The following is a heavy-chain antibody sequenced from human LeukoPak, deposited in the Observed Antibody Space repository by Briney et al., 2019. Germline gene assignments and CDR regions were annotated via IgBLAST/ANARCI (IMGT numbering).Heavy chain of an antibody. D-gene: IGHD3/OR15-3a*01. Sequence: KPSETLSLTCTVSGGSISSNNYYWGWIRQPPGKGLEWIGSIYYGGSTYYNPSLKSRVTISVDTSKNQFSLKLRSVTAADTAVYYCAKDFLDGDNAFDIWGQGTLVTVSA. J-gene: IGHJ3*02. CDR2: IYYGGST. CDR1: GGSISSNNYY. CDR3: AKDFLDGDNAFDI. V-gene: IGHV4-39*07.